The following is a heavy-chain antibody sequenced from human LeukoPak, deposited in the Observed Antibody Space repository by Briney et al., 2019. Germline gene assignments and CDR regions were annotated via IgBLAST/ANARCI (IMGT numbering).Heavy chain of an antibody. D-gene: IGHD6-19*01. Sequence: GASVKVSCKASRYTFTGYYMHWVRQAPGQGLEWMGWINPNSGGTNYTQKFQGRVTMTRDTSISTSYMELSRLRSDDTAVYYCARVLWAGIAVQDAFDIWGQGTMVTVSS. CDR3: ARVLWAGIAVQDAFDI. CDR1: RYTFTGYY. CDR2: INPNSGGT. V-gene: IGHV1-2*02. J-gene: IGHJ3*02.